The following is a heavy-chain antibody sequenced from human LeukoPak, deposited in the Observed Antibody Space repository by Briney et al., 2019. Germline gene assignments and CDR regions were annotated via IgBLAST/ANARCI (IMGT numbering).Heavy chain of an antibody. J-gene: IGHJ4*02. Sequence: ASVKVSCKASGYTFTGYYMHWVRQAPGQGLEWMGWINPNSGGTNYAQKFQGRVTMTRDTSISTAYMELSRLRSDDTAVYYCARGREVVPAAPPSMSAGTTSSLLWGQGTLVTVSS. CDR2: INPNSGGT. V-gene: IGHV1-2*02. CDR3: ARGREVVPAAPPSMSAGTTSSLL. CDR1: GYTFTGYY. D-gene: IGHD2-2*01.